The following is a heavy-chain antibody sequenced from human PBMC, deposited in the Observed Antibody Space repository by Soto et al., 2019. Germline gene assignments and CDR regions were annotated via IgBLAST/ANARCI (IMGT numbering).Heavy chain of an antibody. D-gene: IGHD3-22*01. CDR1: GYTFTGYY. CDR3: ARAYYYYSSGRAYYYYYYGMDV. V-gene: IGHV1-2*02. CDR2: INPNSGGT. J-gene: IGHJ6*02. Sequence: ASVKVSCKASGYTFTGYYMHWVRQAPGQGLEWMGWINPNSGGTNYAQKFQGRVTMTRDTSISTAYMELSRLRSDDTAVYYCARAYYYYSSGRAYYYYYYGMDVWGQGTTVTVSS.